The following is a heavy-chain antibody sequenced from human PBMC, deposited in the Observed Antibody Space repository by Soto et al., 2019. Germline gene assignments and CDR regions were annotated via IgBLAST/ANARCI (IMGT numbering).Heavy chain of an antibody. Sequence: SETLSLTCTVSGGSVSSGSYYWSWIRQPPGKGLEWIGYIYYSGSTNYNPSLKSRVTISVDTSKNQFSLKLSSVTAADTAVYYWARETLPYYYYGMDVWGQGTTVTVSS. J-gene: IGHJ6*02. CDR1: GGSVSSGSYY. V-gene: IGHV4-61*01. CDR2: IYYSGST. CDR3: ARETLPYYYYGMDV.